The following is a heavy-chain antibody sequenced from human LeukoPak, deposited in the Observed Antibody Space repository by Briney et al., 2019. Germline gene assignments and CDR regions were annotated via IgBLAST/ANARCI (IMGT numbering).Heavy chain of an antibody. V-gene: IGHV3-30*18. J-gene: IGHJ4*02. CDR1: GFTFSSYG. CDR2: ISYDGSNK. CDR3: AKAGSGYNFGGFV. D-gene: IGHD5-18*01. Sequence: GGSLRLSCAASGFTFSSYGMHWVRQAPGKGLEWVAVISYDGSNKYYADSVKGRFTISRDNSKNTLYLQMNSLRAEDTAVYYCAKAGSGYNFGGFVWGQGTLVTVSS.